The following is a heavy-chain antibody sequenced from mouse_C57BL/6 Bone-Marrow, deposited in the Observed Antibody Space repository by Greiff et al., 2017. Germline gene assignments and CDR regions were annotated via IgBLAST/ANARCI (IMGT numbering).Heavy chain of an antibody. Sequence: QVQLQQPGAELVKPGASVKLSCKASGYTFTSYWMQWVNQRPGPGLVWIGEIDPSDSYTNYHPKFKGKATLTVDTSSSTAYMQLSRLTAEDSAVYYCAREDSNYGFAYWGQGTLATVSA. D-gene: IGHD2-5*01. CDR1: GYTFTSYW. V-gene: IGHV1-50*01. CDR3: AREDSNYGFAY. J-gene: IGHJ3*01. CDR2: IDPSDSYT.